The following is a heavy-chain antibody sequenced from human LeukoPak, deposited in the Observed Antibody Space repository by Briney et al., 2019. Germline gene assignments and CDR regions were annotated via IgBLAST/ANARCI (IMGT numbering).Heavy chain of an antibody. D-gene: IGHD1-26*01. Sequence: GGSLRLSCAASGFTFSSYWMSWVRQAPGKGLEWVANIKQDGSEKYYVDSVKGRFTISRDNAKNSLYLQMNSLRAEDTAVYYCTRIVGATWRYFDYWGQGTLVTVSS. J-gene: IGHJ4*02. CDR1: GFTFSSYW. CDR3: TRIVGATWRYFDY. V-gene: IGHV3-7*01. CDR2: IKQDGSEK.